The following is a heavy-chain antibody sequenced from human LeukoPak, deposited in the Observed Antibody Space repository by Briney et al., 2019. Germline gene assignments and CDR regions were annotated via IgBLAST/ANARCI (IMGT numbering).Heavy chain of an antibody. CDR3: ARASKWQDAFDI. J-gene: IGHJ3*02. Sequence: GGSLRLSCAASGFTFSSYSMNWVRQAPGKGLEWVSSISSSSSYIYYADSEKGRFTISRDNAKNSLYLQMNSLRAEDTAVYYCARASKWQDAFDIWGQGTMVTVSS. CDR1: GFTFSSYS. CDR2: ISSSSSYI. D-gene: IGHD5-12*01. V-gene: IGHV3-21*01.